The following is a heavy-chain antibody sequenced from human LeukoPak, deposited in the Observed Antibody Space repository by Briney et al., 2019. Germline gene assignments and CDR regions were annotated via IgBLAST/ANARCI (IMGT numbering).Heavy chain of an antibody. CDR1: GGSISSSSYY. Sequence: SETLSLTCTVSGGSISSSSYYWGWIRQPPGKGLEWIGSIYYSGSTYYNPSLKSRVTISVDTSKNQFSLKPSSVTAADTAVYYCARVTYYDFWSGRPVFDYWGQGTLVTVSS. CDR3: ARVTYYDFWSGRPVFDY. J-gene: IGHJ4*02. V-gene: IGHV4-39*07. D-gene: IGHD3-3*01. CDR2: IYYSGST.